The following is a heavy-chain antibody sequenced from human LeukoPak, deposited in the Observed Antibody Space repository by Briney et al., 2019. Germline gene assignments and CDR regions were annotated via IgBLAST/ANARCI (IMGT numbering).Heavy chain of an antibody. J-gene: IGHJ4*02. CDR1: GLTFSSCA. D-gene: IGHD4-17*01. V-gene: IGHV3-23*01. CDR2: ISGSGGST. CDR3: AKDRNDYGDYGSEY. Sequence: GSLRLSCAASGLTFSSCAMTWVRQAPKGLEWVSGISGSGGSTYYADSVKGRFTISRDNSKNTVYLQMSSLRAEDTAVYYCAKDRNDYGDYGSEYWGQGTLVTVSS.